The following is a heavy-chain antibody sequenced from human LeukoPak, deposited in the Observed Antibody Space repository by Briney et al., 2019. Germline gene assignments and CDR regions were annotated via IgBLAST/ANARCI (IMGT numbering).Heavy chain of an antibody. CDR3: AQAGGDAFDI. D-gene: IGHD3-16*01. V-gene: IGHV3-23*01. CDR2: ISGSGGST. J-gene: IGHJ3*02. Sequence: GGSLRLSCAASGFTFSSYGMSWVRQAPGKGLEWVSAISGSGGSTYYADSVKGRFTISRDNSKNTLYLQMNSLRDEDTAVYYCAQAGGDAFDIWGQGTMVTVSS. CDR1: GFTFSSYG.